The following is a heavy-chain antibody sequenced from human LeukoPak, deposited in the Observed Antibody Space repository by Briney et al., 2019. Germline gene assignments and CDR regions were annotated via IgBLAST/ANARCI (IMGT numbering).Heavy chain of an antibody. V-gene: IGHV4-59*08. D-gene: IGHD6-13*01. CDR2: ISYSGST. J-gene: IGHJ4*02. Sequence: PSETLSLTCTVSAGSISNYYWSWIRQPPGKGLEWIGYISYSGSTNYNPPLKSRVTISVDTSKNQFSLKLSSVTAADTAVYYCARLGPAAGTSFDHWGQGTLVTVSS. CDR3: ARLGPAAGTSFDH. CDR1: AGSISNYY.